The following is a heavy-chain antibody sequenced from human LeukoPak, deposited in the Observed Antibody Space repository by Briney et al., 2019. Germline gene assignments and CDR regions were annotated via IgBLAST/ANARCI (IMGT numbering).Heavy chain of an antibody. CDR3: ARGWRYYGSGSHEYFQH. CDR2: INHSGST. Sequence: SETLSLTCAVYGGSFSGYYWSWIRLPPGKGLEWIGEINHSGSTNYNPSLKSRVTISVDTSKNQFSLKLSSVTAADTAVYYCARGWRYYGSGSHEYFQHWGQGTLVTVSS. CDR1: GGSFSGYY. D-gene: IGHD3-10*01. V-gene: IGHV4-34*01. J-gene: IGHJ1*01.